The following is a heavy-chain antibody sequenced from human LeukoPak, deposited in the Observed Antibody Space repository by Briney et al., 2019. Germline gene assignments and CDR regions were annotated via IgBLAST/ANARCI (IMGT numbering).Heavy chain of an antibody. CDR2: ISGSGGST. CDR3: AREHLDILTGHYGMDV. CDR1: GFTFSSYA. V-gene: IGHV3-23*01. J-gene: IGHJ6*02. D-gene: IGHD3-9*01. Sequence: PGGSLRLSCAASGFTFSSYAMSWVRQAPGKGLEWVSAISGSGGSTYYADSVKGRFTISRDNSKNTLHLQMNSLRAEDTAVYYCAREHLDILTGHYGMDVWGQGTTVTVSS.